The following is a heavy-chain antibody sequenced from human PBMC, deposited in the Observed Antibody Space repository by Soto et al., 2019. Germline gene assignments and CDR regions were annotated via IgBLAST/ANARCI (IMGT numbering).Heavy chain of an antibody. D-gene: IGHD4-17*01. V-gene: IGHV1-3*01. CDR2: INAGNGNT. J-gene: IGHJ4*02. Sequence: ASVKVSCKASGYTFTSYAMHWVRQAPGQRLEWMGWINAGNGNTKYSQKFQGRVTITRDTSASTAYMELSSLRSEDTAVYYCARDRRVRTTDHYFDYWGQGTLVTVSS. CDR3: ARDRRVRTTDHYFDY. CDR1: GYTFTSYA.